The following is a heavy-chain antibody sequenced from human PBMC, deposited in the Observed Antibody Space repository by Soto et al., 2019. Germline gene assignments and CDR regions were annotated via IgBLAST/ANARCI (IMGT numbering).Heavy chain of an antibody. CDR2: ISSSSSYI. CDR3: ARDLGAAPFDY. CDR1: GFTFSSYS. V-gene: IGHV3-21*01. J-gene: IGHJ4*02. D-gene: IGHD1-26*01. Sequence: GWSLRLSCAASGFTFSSYSMNWVRQAPGKGLEWVSSISSSSSYIYYADSVKGRFTISRDNAKNSLYLQMNSLRAEDTAVYYCARDLGAAPFDYWGQGTLVTVSS.